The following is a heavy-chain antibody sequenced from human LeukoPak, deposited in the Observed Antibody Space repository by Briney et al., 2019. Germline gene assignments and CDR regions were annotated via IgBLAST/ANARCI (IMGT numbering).Heavy chain of an antibody. CDR2: ISYGGSNK. J-gene: IGHJ6*02. Sequence: GGSLRLSCAASGFTFSSYAMHWVRQAPGKGLEWVAVISYGGSNKYYADSVKGRFTISRDNSKNTLYLQMNSLRAEDTAVYYCARGYSYHYYYYGMDVWGQGTTVTVSS. D-gene: IGHD5-18*01. CDR3: ARGYSYHYYYYGMDV. V-gene: IGHV3-30-3*01. CDR1: GFTFSSYA.